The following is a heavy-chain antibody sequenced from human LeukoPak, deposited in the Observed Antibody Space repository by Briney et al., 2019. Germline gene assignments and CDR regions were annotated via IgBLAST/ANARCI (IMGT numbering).Heavy chain of an antibody. CDR1: GFTFTSDA. V-gene: IGHV3-23*01. D-gene: IGHD3-22*01. Sequence: GGSLRLSCVASGFTFTSDAMNWVRQAPGKGLEWVSSTVSRGTTQYSDSVKGRFTVSRDTSKNTLYLQMNSLRADDTAVYYCAKELNYYDSSGQGVWYFDLWGRGTLVTVSS. J-gene: IGHJ2*01. CDR3: AKELNYYDSSGQGVWYFDL. CDR2: TVSRGTT.